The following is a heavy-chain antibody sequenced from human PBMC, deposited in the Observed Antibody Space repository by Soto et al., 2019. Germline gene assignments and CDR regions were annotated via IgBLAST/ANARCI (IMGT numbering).Heavy chain of an antibody. J-gene: IGHJ4*02. CDR1: GYTFSNHG. D-gene: IGHD3-10*01. CDR2: INVYNGKT. V-gene: IGHV1-18*01. Sequence: QVQLVQSGAEVKKPGASVKVSCKASGYTFSNHGISWVRQAPGQGPEWMGWINVYNGKTNYAQKLQGRVTMTTDTSTNTIYMELRSLKSDDTAVYYCARSAGVVDGDDYWGQGTLVTVSA. CDR3: ARSAGVVDGDDY.